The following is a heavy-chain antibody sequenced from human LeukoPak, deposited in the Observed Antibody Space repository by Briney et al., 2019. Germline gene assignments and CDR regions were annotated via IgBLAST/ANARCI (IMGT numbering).Heavy chain of an antibody. Sequence: GASVKVSCKASGGTFSSYAISWVRQAPGQGLEWMGRIIPIFGIANYAQKFQGRVTITADKSTSTAYMELSSLRSEDTAVYHCASYDYGDYQNNNWFDPWGQGTLVTVSS. CDR1: GGTFSSYA. D-gene: IGHD4-17*01. V-gene: IGHV1-69*04. CDR3: ASYDYGDYQNNNWFDP. J-gene: IGHJ5*02. CDR2: IIPIFGIA.